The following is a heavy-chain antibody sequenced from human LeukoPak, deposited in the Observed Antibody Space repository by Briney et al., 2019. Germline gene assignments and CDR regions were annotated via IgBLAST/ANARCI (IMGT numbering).Heavy chain of an antibody. Sequence: PGGSLRLSCAASGFTFSSYAMSWVRQAPGKGLEWVSAISGSGGSTYYADSVKGRFTISRDNSKNTLYLQMNSLRAEDTAVYYCAKGSQGSSGYYCSEYWGQGTLVTVSS. CDR3: AKGSQGSSGYYCSEY. CDR2: ISGSGGST. CDR1: GFTFSSYA. J-gene: IGHJ4*02. V-gene: IGHV3-23*01. D-gene: IGHD3-22*01.